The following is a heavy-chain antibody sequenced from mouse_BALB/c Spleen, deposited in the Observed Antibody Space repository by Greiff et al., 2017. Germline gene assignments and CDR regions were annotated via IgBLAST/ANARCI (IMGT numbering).Heavy chain of an antibody. J-gene: IGHJ2*01. CDR3: TRSYYDYDVRYYFDY. Sequence: VQLQQPGAELVKPGASVKLSCKASGYTFTSYYMYWVKQRPGQGLEWIGGINPSNGGTNFNEKFKSKATLTVDKSSSTAYMQLSSLTSEDSAVYYCTRSYYDYDVRYYFDYWGQGATLTVSS. CDR1: GYTFTSYY. CDR2: INPSNGGT. D-gene: IGHD2-4*01. V-gene: IGHV1S81*02.